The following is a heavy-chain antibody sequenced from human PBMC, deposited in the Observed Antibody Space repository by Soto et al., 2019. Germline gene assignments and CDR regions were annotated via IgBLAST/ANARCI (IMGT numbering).Heavy chain of an antibody. CDR1: GGPISSVDCY. J-gene: IGHJ6*02. CDR2: IYYSAST. V-gene: IGHV4-30-4*01. CDR3: ARGRGVRGSIRTTYYDYDLDV. Sequence: SQTLSLTCTLSGGPISSVDCYWIGIPQPPGKGPEWIVYIYYSASTNYNPSLNSRVTISVDTSKNQFSLKLTSVTAADTAVYDCARGRGVRGSIRTTYYDYDLDVSGQGTTVAVSS. D-gene: IGHD3-10*01.